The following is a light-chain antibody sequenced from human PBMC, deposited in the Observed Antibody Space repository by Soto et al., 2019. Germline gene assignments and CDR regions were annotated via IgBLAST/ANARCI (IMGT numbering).Light chain of an antibody. CDR3: QQYYSYPLT. CDR1: QSVSSSY. J-gene: IGKJ1*01. Sequence: EILLTHSQCTLSLSPGPRSTLSCRASQSVSSSYLAWYQQKHDQAPRLXIYGASSRATGIPDRFSGSGYGTDFNLTISCLQSEDFATYYCQQYYSYPLTFGQGTKVDIK. V-gene: IGKV3-20*01. CDR2: GAS.